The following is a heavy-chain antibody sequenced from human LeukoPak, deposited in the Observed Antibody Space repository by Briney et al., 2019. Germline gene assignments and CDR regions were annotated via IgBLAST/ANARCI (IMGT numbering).Heavy chain of an antibody. CDR2: IYPGDSDT. Sequence: GESLKISRQGSGYSFTSYWIGWVRQMPGKGLEWMGIIYPGDSDTRYSPSFQGQVTISADKSISTAYLQWSSLKASDTAMYYCARHLSGWVSSYYYYGMDVWGQGTTVTVSS. D-gene: IGHD6-19*01. V-gene: IGHV5-51*01. CDR1: GYSFTSYW. CDR3: ARHLSGWVSSYYYYGMDV. J-gene: IGHJ6*02.